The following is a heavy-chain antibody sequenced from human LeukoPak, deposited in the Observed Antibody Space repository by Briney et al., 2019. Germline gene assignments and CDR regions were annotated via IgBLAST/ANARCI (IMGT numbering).Heavy chain of an antibody. D-gene: IGHD1-26*01. CDR1: GFTVSSNY. CDR3: AKAGAWERFDY. CDR2: IYSGGST. J-gene: IGHJ4*02. Sequence: PGGSLRLSCVASGFTVSSNYMSWVRQAPGKGLDWVSVIYSGGSTYDADSVKGRFTISRDNYKHTLYLQMNSLRAEDTAVYYCAKAGAWERFDYWGQGTLVTASS. V-gene: IGHV3-66*02.